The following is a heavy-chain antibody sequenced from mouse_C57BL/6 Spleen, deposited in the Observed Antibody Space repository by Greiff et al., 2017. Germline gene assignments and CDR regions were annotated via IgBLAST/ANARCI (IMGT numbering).Heavy chain of an antibody. D-gene: IGHD4-1*01. CDR2: IDPSDSYT. Sequence: QVQLQQPGAELVRPGTSVKLSCKASGYTFTSYWMHWVKQRPGQGLEWIGVIDPSDSYTNYNQKFKGKATLTVDTSSSTAYMQLSSLTSEDSAVYYCARLNPLGPFDYWGQGTTLTVSS. CDR1: GYTFTSYW. V-gene: IGHV1-59*01. J-gene: IGHJ2*01. CDR3: ARLNPLGPFDY.